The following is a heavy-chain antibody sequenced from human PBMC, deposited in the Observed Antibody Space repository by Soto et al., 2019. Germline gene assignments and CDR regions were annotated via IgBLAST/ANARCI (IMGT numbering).Heavy chain of an antibody. J-gene: IGHJ6*02. Sequence: PGGSLRLSCAASGFTFSDYYMSWIRQAPGKGLEWVSAISGSGGSTYYADSVKGRFTISRDNSKNTLYLQMNSLRAEDTAVYYCAANRGYNYYYGMDVWGQGTTVTVSS. V-gene: IGHV3-23*01. CDR2: ISGSGGST. CDR1: GFTFSDYY. CDR3: AANRGYNYYYGMDV. D-gene: IGHD3-22*01.